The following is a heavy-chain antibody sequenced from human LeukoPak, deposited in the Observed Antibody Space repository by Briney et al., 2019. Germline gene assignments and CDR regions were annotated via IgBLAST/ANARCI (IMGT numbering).Heavy chain of an antibody. V-gene: IGHV4-4*02. J-gene: IGHJ4*02. CDR3: ARDEGEGSGYLIDY. D-gene: IGHD3-22*01. CDR2: VNLQGST. Sequence: PSGTLSLTCGVSGGSITSTNYWTWVRQPPGKGLEWIGEVNLQGSTNYNPSLMVRVAISVDMSENHISLQLTSVTAADPAVYYCARDEGEGSGYLIDYWGQGTLVTVSS. CDR1: GGSITSTNY.